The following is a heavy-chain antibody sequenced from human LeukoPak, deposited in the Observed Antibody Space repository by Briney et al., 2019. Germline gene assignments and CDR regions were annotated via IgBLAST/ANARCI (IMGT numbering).Heavy chain of an antibody. CDR2: IYYSGST. CDR3: ARGGSSWQYY. J-gene: IGHJ4*02. CDR1: GGSISSHY. Sequence: SETLSLTCTVSGGSISSHYWSWIRQPPGKGLEWIGYIYYSGSTNYNPSLKSRVTMSVDTSKNQFSLKLSSVTAADTAVYYCARGGSSWQYYWGQGTLVTVSS. V-gene: IGHV4-59*11. D-gene: IGHD6-13*01.